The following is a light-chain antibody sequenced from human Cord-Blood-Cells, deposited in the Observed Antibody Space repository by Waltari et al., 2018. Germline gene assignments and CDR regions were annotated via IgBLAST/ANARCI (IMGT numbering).Light chain of an antibody. CDR2: DAS. J-gene: IGKJ4*01. CDR1: QSVSSY. V-gene: IGKV3-11*01. Sequence: IVLTQSPATLSLSPGERATLSCRASQSVSSYLAWYQQKPGQAPRLLIYDASNRATGIPARFSGSGSGTDFTLTISSLEPEDFAFYYCQQRSNWPLTFGGGTKVEIK. CDR3: QQRSNWPLT.